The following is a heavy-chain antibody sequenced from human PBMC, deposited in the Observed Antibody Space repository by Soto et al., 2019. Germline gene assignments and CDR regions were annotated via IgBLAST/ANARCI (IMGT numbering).Heavy chain of an antibody. CDR2: IYYSGST. Sequence: QLQLQESGPGLVKPSETLSLTCTVSGGSISSSSYYWGWIRQPPGKGLEWIGSIYYSGSTYYNPSLKSRVTIAVDPSKNQCSLKLSSVTAADTAVYYCARTYGDYVQPWPHVGYWGQGTLVTVSS. CDR1: GGSISSSSYY. J-gene: IGHJ4*02. V-gene: IGHV4-39*01. D-gene: IGHD4-17*01. CDR3: ARTYGDYVQPWPHVGY.